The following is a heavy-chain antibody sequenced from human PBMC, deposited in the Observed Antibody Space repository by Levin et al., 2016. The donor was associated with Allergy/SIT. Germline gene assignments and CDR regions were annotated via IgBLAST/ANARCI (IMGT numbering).Heavy chain of an antibody. Sequence: SETLSLTCTVSGGSMYSYFWSWIRQPPGQGLEWVGYIYSDGTPTYNPSLRSRLTISLDTSKSQFSLDLSSVSAADTAVYYCARVRGGAGGLPDYWGQGTLVTVSS. CDR3: ARVRGGAGGLPDY. V-gene: IGHV4-59*01. CDR2: IYSDGTP. J-gene: IGHJ4*02. D-gene: IGHD2-8*02. CDR1: GGSMYSYF.